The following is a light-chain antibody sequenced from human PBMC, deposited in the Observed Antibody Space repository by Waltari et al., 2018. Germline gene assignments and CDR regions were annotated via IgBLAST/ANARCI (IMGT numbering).Light chain of an antibody. CDR2: TND. Sequence: QSVLTQPPSASGTPGQRLTISCLGSSYNVQGNAVSWFQQLPGTAPKLLIYTNDQRPSGVPDRFSGSKSGTSASLAISGLQSEDEAVYYCAAWDDSLNVWLFGGGTKVTAL. CDR3: AAWDDSLNVWL. CDR1: SYNVQGNA. J-gene: IGLJ3*02. V-gene: IGLV1-44*01.